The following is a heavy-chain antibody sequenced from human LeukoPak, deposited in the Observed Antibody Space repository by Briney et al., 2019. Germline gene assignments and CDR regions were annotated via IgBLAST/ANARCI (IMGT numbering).Heavy chain of an antibody. Sequence: RGSLRLSCAASGFTFSSYAMHWVRQAPGKGLEWVAVISFDGSKTYYADSMKGRFTISRDNAKNSMYLQMNSLRAEDTALYYCAREEGGGSYYYFDYWGRGNLVTVSS. CDR3: AREEGGGSYYYFDY. CDR1: GFTFSSYA. CDR2: ISFDGSKT. J-gene: IGHJ4*02. D-gene: IGHD1-26*01. V-gene: IGHV3-30-3*01.